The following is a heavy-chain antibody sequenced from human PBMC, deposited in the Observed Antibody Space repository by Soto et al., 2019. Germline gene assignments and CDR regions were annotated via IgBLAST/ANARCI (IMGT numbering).Heavy chain of an antibody. CDR3: AKDINAAYYYYMDV. CDR2: ISWNSGSI. Sequence: LRLSCAASGFTFSSYSMNWVRQAPGKGLEWVSGISWNSGSIGYADSVKGRFTISRDNAKNSLYLQMNSLRAEDTALYYCAKDINAAYYYYMDVWGKGTTVTVSS. J-gene: IGHJ6*03. V-gene: IGHV3-9*01. CDR1: GFTFSSYS.